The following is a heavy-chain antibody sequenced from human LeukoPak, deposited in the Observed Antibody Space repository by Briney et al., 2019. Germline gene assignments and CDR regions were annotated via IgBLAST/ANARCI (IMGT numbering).Heavy chain of an antibody. Sequence: ASVKVSCKASGYTFTGYYMHWVRQAPGQGLEWMGRINPNNGGTDYAQMFQGRVTMTRDTSIHTAYLELSRLRSDDTALYYCARVKWELLQFFDYWGQGTLVTVSS. CDR1: GYTFTGYY. D-gene: IGHD1-26*01. CDR3: ARVKWELLQFFDY. V-gene: IGHV1-2*06. CDR2: INPNNGGT. J-gene: IGHJ4*02.